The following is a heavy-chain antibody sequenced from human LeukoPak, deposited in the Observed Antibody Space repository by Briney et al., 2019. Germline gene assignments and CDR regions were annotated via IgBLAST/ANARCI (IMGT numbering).Heavy chain of an antibody. Sequence: GGSLRLSCASSGFIFNNYAMHWVRQPPGKGLEWVSGISWNSGSIDYADSVKGRFTISRDNAKNSLYLQMNSLRVEDTAFYYCAKDNRRHYTSGPNPDSLHWGQGALVTVSS. CDR2: ISWNSGSI. D-gene: IGHD6-19*01. CDR1: GFIFNNYA. CDR3: AKDNRRHYTSGPNPDSLH. V-gene: IGHV3-9*01. J-gene: IGHJ4*02.